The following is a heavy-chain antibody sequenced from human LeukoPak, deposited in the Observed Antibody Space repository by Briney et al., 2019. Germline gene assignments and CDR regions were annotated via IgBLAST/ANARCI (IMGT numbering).Heavy chain of an antibody. D-gene: IGHD5-24*01. CDR1: GYTFSGYY. CDR3: ARAGDGPVGDY. CDR2: INPKSGGT. Sequence: ASVKVSCEASGYTFSGYYLHWVRQAPGQGLEWMGWINPKSGGTSYAQKFQGRVTMTRDTSINTAYMELSGLTSDDTAVYSCARAGDGPVGDYWGQGTLVTVSS. V-gene: IGHV1-2*02. J-gene: IGHJ4*02.